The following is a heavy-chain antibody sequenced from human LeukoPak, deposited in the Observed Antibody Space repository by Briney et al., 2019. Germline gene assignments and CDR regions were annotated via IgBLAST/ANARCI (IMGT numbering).Heavy chain of an antibody. D-gene: IGHD3-22*01. J-gene: IGHJ5*02. CDR2: INHSGST. CDR1: GGSFSGYY. CDR3: ARGDYYDSSGYYFPQYNWFDP. Sequence: SETLSLTCAVYGGSFSGYYWSWIRQPPGKGLEWIGEINHSGSTNYNPSLKSRVTISVDTSKNQSSLKLSSVTAADTAVYYCARGDYYDSSGYYFPQYNWFDPWGQGTLVTVSS. V-gene: IGHV4-34*01.